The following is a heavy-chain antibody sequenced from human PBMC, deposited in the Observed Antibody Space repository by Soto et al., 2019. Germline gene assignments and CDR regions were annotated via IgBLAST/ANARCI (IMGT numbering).Heavy chain of an antibody. D-gene: IGHD2-8*01. CDR1: GFTFSSYW. V-gene: IGHV3-74*01. CDR2: INSDGSST. J-gene: IGHJ6*03. CDR3: ARVIGYCTNGVCYYYYYMDV. Sequence: GGSLRLSCAASGFTFSSYWMHWVRQAPGKGLVWVSRINSDGSSTSYADSVKGRFTISRDNAKNTLYLQMNSLRAEDTAVYYCARVIGYCTNGVCYYYYYMDVWGKGTTDTVSS.